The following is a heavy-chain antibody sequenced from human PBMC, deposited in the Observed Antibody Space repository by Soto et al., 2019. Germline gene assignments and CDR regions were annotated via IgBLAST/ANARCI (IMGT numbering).Heavy chain of an antibody. V-gene: IGHV2-5*02. J-gene: IGHJ5*02. D-gene: IGHD3-16*01. Sequence: SXFSLSSSGVGVAWIRQPPGKALEWLALISWDGDKYYSPSLKNRLSISKDTSENHVVLTLTNVDPVDTGTYFCAHRPSDYIWGSYPTWGQGTLVTVS. CDR2: ISWDGDK. CDR1: XFSLSSSGVG. CDR3: AHRPSDYIWGSYPT.